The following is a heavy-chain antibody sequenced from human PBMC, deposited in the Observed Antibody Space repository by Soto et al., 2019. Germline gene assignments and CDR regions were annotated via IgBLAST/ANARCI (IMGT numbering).Heavy chain of an antibody. V-gene: IGHV4-34*01. CDR3: ARGRYSYGYFDY. CDR1: GGSFSGYY. Sequence: SETLSLTCAVYGGSFSGYYWSWIRQPPGKGLEWIGEINHSGSTNYNPSLKSRVTISVDTSKNQFSLKLSSVTAADTAVYYCARGRYSYGYFDYWGQGTLVTV. CDR2: INHSGST. D-gene: IGHD5-18*01. J-gene: IGHJ4*02.